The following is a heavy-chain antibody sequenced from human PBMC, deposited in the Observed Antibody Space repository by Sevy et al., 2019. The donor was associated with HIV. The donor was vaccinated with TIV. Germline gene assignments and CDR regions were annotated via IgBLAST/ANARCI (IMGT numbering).Heavy chain of an antibody. V-gene: IGHV3-23*01. J-gene: IGHJ4*02. CDR2: LSFGCGEI. Sequence: GGSLRLSCAASGFTFSKYSMSWVRQPPGKGLEWVSTLSFGCGEINYEDTVKGRFTISRDNSKSSVYLQMNNLRPEDTAMYYCAREGCTRPHDYWGQGTLVTVSS. CDR3: AREGCTRPHDY. CDR1: GFTFSKYS. D-gene: IGHD2-8*01.